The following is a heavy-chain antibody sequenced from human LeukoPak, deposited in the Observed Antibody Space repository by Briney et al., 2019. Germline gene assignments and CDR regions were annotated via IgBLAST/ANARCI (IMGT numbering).Heavy chain of an antibody. CDR1: GYTFTGYY. CDR3: ARGLGPYCGGDCLH. Sequence: ASVKVSCKASGYTFTGYYMHWVRQAPGQGLEWMGWINPNSGGTNYAQKFQGRVTMTRDTSISTAYMELSRLRSDDTAVYYCARGLGPYCGGDCLHWGQGTLVTVSS. CDR2: INPNSGGT. D-gene: IGHD2-21*02. V-gene: IGHV1-2*02. J-gene: IGHJ4*02.